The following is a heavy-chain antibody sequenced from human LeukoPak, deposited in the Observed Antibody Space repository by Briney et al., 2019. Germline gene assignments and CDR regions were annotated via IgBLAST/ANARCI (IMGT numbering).Heavy chain of an antibody. V-gene: IGHV3-21*01. CDR3: ARDLCGGDCLFDY. J-gene: IGHJ4*02. CDR1: GFTFSSYS. Sequence: GGSLRLSCAASGFTFSSYSMNWVRQAPGKGLEWVSSISSSSSYIYYADSVKGRFTISRDNAKDSLYLQMNSLRAEDTAVYYCARDLCGGDCLFDYWGQGTLVTVSS. D-gene: IGHD2-21*02. CDR2: ISSSSSYI.